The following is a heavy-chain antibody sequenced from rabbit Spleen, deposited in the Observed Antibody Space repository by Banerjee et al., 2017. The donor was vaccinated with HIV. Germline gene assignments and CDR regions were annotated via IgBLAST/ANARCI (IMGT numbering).Heavy chain of an antibody. CDR3: ARDGAGGSYFGL. Sequence: QLKESGGGLVQPGGSLKLSCTASGFTLSSYYMNWVRQAPGKGLEWIGYIDPVFGITYYANWVNGRFSISRENAQNTVFLQMPSLTAADTATYFCARDGAGGSYFGLWGPGTLVTVS. J-gene: IGHJ4*01. CDR2: IDPVFGIT. D-gene: IGHD8-1*01. CDR1: GFTLSSYY. V-gene: IGHV1S7*01.